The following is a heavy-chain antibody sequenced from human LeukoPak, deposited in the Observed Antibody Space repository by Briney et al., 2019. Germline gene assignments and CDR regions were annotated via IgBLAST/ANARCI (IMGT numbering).Heavy chain of an antibody. CDR1: GGSFSGYY. Sequence: SETLSLTCAVYGGSFSGYYWSWIRQPPGRGLGWIGEINHSGSTNYNPSLKSRVTVSVDTSKNQFSLKLTSVTAADTAVYYCARGERFGELNALHIWGQGTMVTVSS. J-gene: IGHJ3*02. CDR2: INHSGST. CDR3: ARGERFGELNALHI. D-gene: IGHD3-10*01. V-gene: IGHV4-34*01.